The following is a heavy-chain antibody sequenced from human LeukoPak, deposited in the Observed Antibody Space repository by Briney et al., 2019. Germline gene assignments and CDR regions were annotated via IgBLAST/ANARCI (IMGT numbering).Heavy chain of an antibody. CDR3: AKDHTIVGATSFDY. V-gene: IGHV3-30*18. Sequence: GGSLRLSCAASGFTFSTYGMHWGRQAPGKGLEWVAAISYDGSNEYYADSVKGRFTISRDSSKNTLYLQMNSLRAEDTAVYYCAKDHTIVGATSFDYWGQGTLVTVSS. J-gene: IGHJ4*02. D-gene: IGHD1-26*01. CDR2: ISYDGSNE. CDR1: GFTFSTYG.